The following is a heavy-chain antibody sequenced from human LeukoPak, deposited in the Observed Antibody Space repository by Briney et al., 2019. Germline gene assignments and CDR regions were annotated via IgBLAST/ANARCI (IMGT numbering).Heavy chain of an antibody. Sequence: SETLSLTCTVSGAAMDNNNYDWGWIRQPPGKGLEWVGSIYHAGAIFHNPSLKGRANLSIDSSMHQFSLRLHSVPAADSAVYYCVRHGTITFGGVVGHWGQGTLVTVSS. J-gene: IGHJ4*02. CDR2: IYHAGAI. CDR3: VRHGTITFGGVVGH. CDR1: GAAMDNNNYD. D-gene: IGHD3-16*01. V-gene: IGHV4-39*01.